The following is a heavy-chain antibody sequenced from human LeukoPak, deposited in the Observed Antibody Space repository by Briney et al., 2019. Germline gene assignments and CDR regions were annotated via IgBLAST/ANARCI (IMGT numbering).Heavy chain of an antibody. Sequence: SETLSLTCTVSGGSISSYYWSWIRQPPGKGLEWIGYIYYSGGTNYNPSLKSRVTISVDTSKNQFSLKLSSVTAADTAVYYCARRSDTAMVTGYYFDYWGQGTLVTVSS. J-gene: IGHJ4*02. D-gene: IGHD5-18*01. CDR3: ARRSDTAMVTGYYFDY. CDR2: IYYSGGT. CDR1: GGSISSYY. V-gene: IGHV4-59*08.